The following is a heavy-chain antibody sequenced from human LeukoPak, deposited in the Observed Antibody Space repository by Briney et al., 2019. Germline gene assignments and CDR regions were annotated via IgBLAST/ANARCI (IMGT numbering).Heavy chain of an antibody. D-gene: IGHD3-10*01. J-gene: IGHJ6*03. CDR2: IYYSGST. Sequence: PSETLSLTCTVSGGSISSYYWSWIRQPPGKGLEWIGYIYYSGSTNYNPSLKSRVTISVDTSKNRFSLKLSSVTAADTAVYYCARVRDYYYYYMDVWGKGTTVTVSS. V-gene: IGHV4-59*01. CDR1: GGSISSYY. CDR3: ARVRDYYYYYMDV.